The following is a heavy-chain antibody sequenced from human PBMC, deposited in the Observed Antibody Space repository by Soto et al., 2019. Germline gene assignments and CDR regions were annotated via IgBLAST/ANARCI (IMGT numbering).Heavy chain of an antibody. CDR3: ARQAGWLIDY. D-gene: IGHD6-19*01. CDR1: YYSISSGYY. CDR2: IYYSGST. Sequence: SETLSLTCAVSYYSISSGYYWAWIRQPPGKGLECIGSIYYSGSTYYNPSLKSRATISVDTSKNHFSLQLTSLTAADTAVYYCARQAGWLIDYWGQGALVTVSS. J-gene: IGHJ4*02. V-gene: IGHV4-38-2*01.